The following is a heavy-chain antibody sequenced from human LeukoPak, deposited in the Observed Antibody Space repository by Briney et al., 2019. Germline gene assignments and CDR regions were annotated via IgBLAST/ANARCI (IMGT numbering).Heavy chain of an antibody. V-gene: IGHV3-53*01. J-gene: IGHJ4*02. CDR1: GFTVSDSF. D-gene: IGHD5-12*01. CDR3: ARDSGYGDY. CDR2: IYVAGST. Sequence: PGGSLRLSCAASGFTVSDSFMTWVRQAPGKGLEWVSVIYVAGSTYYADSVKGRFTVSRDNSKNTLYLHMNSLRADDTAVYYCARDSGYGDYWGQGTLVTVSS.